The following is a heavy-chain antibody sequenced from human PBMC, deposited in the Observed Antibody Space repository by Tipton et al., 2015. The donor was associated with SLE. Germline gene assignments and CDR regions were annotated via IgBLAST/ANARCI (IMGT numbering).Heavy chain of an antibody. CDR1: SGSFSGYY. V-gene: IGHV4-34*01. CDR2: INHSGST. Sequence: TLSLTCAVYSGSFSGYYWSWIRQPPGKGLEWIGEINHSGSTNYNPSLKSRVTIPVDTSKNQFSLKLSSVTAADTAVYYCARVGYFIWGWLDPWGQGMLVTVSS. CDR3: ARVGYFIWGWLDP. J-gene: IGHJ5*02. D-gene: IGHD3-16*01.